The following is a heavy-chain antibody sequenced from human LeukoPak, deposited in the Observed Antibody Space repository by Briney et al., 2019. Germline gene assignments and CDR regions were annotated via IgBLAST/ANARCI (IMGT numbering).Heavy chain of an antibody. CDR1: GGTFSSYA. CDR2: IIPIFGTA. CDR3: ARDGGLYCSGGNCYGGLDYYYYMDV. J-gene: IGHJ6*03. Sequence: SVKVSCKASGGTFSSYAISWVRQAPGQGLEWMGGIIPIFGTANYAQKFQGRVTITADKSTSTAYMELSSLGSEDTAVYYCARDGGLYCSGGNCYGGLDYYYYMDVWGKGTTVTVSS. V-gene: IGHV1-69*06. D-gene: IGHD2-15*01.